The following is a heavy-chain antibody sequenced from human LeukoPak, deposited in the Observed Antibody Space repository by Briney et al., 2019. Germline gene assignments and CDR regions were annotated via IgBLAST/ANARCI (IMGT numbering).Heavy chain of an antibody. CDR3: VRSPYYYYHMDV. CDR2: IYHSGST. Sequence: SETLSLTCAVSGYSITSGYYWGWIRQPPGKGLEWIGTIYHSGSTYYNPPLKSRVIVPVDTSKNQFSLKLSSVTAADTAVYYCVRSPYYYYHMDVWGKGTSVTVSS. J-gene: IGHJ6*03. CDR1: GYSITSGYY. V-gene: IGHV4-38-2*01.